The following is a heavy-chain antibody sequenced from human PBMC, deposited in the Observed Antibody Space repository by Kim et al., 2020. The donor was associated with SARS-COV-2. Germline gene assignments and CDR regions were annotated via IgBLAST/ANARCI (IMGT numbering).Heavy chain of an antibody. V-gene: IGHV4-34*01. J-gene: IGHJ6*03. CDR3: ARGKLLWFGESHMDV. Sequence: SETLSLTCAVYGGSFSGYYWSWIRQPPGKGLEWIGEINHSGSTNYNPSLKSRVTISVDTSKNQFSLKLSSVTAADTAVYYCARGKLLWFGESHMDVWGKGTTVTVSS. CDR2: INHSGST. CDR1: GGSFSGYY. D-gene: IGHD3-10*01.